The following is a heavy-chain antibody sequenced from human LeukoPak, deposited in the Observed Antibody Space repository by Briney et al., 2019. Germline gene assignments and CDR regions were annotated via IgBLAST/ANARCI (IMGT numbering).Heavy chain of an antibody. CDR1: GGSIKTNTNY. Sequence: PSETLSLTCTVSGGSIKTNTNYWGWIRQSPGKGMEWIASVHYTGGTYYNPSLRSRVTISADTSRNEISLKLSSVTAADTAMYYCAGHIEITGIAVDWFDPWGRGTLVTVSS. CDR3: AGHIEITGIAVDWFDP. D-gene: IGHD6-19*01. V-gene: IGHV4-39*01. CDR2: VHYTGGT. J-gene: IGHJ5*02.